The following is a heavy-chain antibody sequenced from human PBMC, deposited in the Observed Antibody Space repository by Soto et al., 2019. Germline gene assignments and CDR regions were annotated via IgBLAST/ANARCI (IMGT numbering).Heavy chain of an antibody. CDR1: GYTFTSYG. D-gene: IGHD3-22*01. Sequence: QVQLVQSGAEVKKPGASVKVSCKASGYTFTSYGISWVRQAPGQGLEWMGWISAYNGNTNYAQKLQGRVTMTTDTSTSTAYMELRSPRSDDTAVYYCARATGGDYYDSSGYFMNWYFDLWGRGTLVTVSS. V-gene: IGHV1-18*01. CDR3: ARATGGDYYDSSGYFMNWYFDL. J-gene: IGHJ2*01. CDR2: ISAYNGNT.